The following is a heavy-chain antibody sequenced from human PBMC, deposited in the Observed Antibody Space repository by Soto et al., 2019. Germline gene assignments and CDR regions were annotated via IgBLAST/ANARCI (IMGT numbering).Heavy chain of an antibody. CDR1: GFTFSTSA. CDR2: ISGSGGRT. J-gene: IGHJ6*02. Sequence: EVQLSESGGGLVQPGTSLRLSCAASGFTFSTSAMSWVRQAPGRGLEWVSGISGSGGRTYYADSMKGRFTIYRDNSKNTVHLQMNSLRVDDTGVYYCAKDGIVVPTTDYYYGMDVWGQGTTVTVSS. V-gene: IGHV3-23*01. CDR3: AKDGIVVPTTDYYYGMDV. D-gene: IGHD2-21*01.